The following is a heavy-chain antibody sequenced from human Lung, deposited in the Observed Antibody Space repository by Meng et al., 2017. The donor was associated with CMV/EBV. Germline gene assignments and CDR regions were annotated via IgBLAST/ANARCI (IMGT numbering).Heavy chain of an antibody. CDR2: IYYSGST. V-gene: IGHV4-39*07. Sequence: SQTXSLTXTVSGGSISSSSYYWGWIRQPPGKGLEWIGSIYYSGSTYYNPSLKSRVTISVDTSKNQFSLKLSSVTAADTAVYYCARKLVVPAAIRNDAFDIXGQGXMVTVSS. D-gene: IGHD2-2*01. J-gene: IGHJ3*02. CDR1: GGSISSSSYY. CDR3: ARKLVVPAAIRNDAFDI.